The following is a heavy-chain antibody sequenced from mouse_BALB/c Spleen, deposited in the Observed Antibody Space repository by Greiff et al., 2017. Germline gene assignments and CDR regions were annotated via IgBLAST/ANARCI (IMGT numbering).Heavy chain of an antibody. Sequence: VQLQESGAELMKPGASVKISCKATGYTFSSYWIEWVKQRPGHGLEWIGEILPGSGSTNYNEKFKGKATFTADTSSNTAYMQLSSLTSEDSAVYYCARGDYYGSSLYYFDYWGQGTTLTVSS. V-gene: IGHV1-9*01. CDR1: GYTFSSYW. CDR3: ARGDYYGSSLYYFDY. CDR2: ILPGSGST. J-gene: IGHJ2*01. D-gene: IGHD1-1*01.